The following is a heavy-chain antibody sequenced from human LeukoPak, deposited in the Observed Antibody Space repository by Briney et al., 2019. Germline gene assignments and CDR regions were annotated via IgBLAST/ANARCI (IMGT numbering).Heavy chain of an antibody. D-gene: IGHD3-10*01. V-gene: IGHV3-33*01. CDR3: ARDSGYGSGRVDY. J-gene: IGHJ4*02. CDR1: GFTFSSYG. CDR2: IWYDGSNK. Sequence: GRSLRLSCAASGFTFSSYGMHWVRQAPGKGLEWVAVIWYDGSNKYYADSVKGRFTISRDNSKNTLYLQMNSLRAEDTAVYYCARDSGYGSGRVDYWGQGTLVTVSS.